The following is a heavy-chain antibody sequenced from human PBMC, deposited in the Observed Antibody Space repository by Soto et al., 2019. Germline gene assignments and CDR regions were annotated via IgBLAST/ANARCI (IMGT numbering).Heavy chain of an antibody. D-gene: IGHD3-10*01. Sequence: EVQLVETGGGLIQPGGSLRLSCAASGFTVSSNYMNWVRQAPGKGLEWLSIIYSDGTTYYADSVKGRFTISRDNFKNTLYLQMNNLRAEDTAVYYCARARQYGSGKISGMDVWGQGTTVTVSS. CDR2: IYSDGTT. CDR1: GFTVSSNY. J-gene: IGHJ6*02. CDR3: ARARQYGSGKISGMDV. V-gene: IGHV3-53*02.